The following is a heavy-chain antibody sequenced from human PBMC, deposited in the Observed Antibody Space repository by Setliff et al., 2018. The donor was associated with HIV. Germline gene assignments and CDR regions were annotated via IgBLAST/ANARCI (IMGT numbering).Heavy chain of an antibody. CDR3: ATGRMAAAGMFIPRALDY. D-gene: IGHD6-13*01. CDR1: GYTFTNYG. J-gene: IGHJ4*02. CDR2: LEPEDNEI. Sequence: ASVKVSCKTSGYTFTNYGISWVRQAPGQGLEWMGGLEPEDNEILYAQKFQGRVTLTADTSSDTAYMELRSLESEDTGMYYCATGRMAAAGMFIPRALDYWGQGTLVTVSS. V-gene: IGHV1-24*01.